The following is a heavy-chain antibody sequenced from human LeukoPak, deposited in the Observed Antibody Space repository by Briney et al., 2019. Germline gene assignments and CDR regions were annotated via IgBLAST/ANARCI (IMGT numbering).Heavy chain of an antibody. D-gene: IGHD6-13*01. J-gene: IGHJ4*02. CDR2: IYHSGST. CDR3: ARDIDSSSASDS. V-gene: IGHV4-38-2*02. CDR1: GYSISSGYY. Sequence: SETLSLTCTVSGYSISSGYYWGWIRQPPGKGLEWIGSIYHSGSTYYNPSLKSRVTISVDTSKNQFSLRLSSVTAADTAVYYCARDIDSSSASDSWGQGTLVTVSS.